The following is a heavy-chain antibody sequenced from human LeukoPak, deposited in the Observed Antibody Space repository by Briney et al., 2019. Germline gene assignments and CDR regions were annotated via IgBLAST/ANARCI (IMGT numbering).Heavy chain of an antibody. CDR1: GFTFSRYG. CDR2: ISYDGSNK. V-gene: IGHV3-30*18. Sequence: GGSLRLSCAASGFTFSRYGMHWVRQAPGKGLEWVAVISYDGSNKYYADSVKGRFTISRDNSKNTLYLQMNSLRAEDAAVYYCAKSGGVTTTLGYWGQGTLVTVSS. CDR3: AKSGGVTTTLGY. D-gene: IGHD4-17*01. J-gene: IGHJ4*02.